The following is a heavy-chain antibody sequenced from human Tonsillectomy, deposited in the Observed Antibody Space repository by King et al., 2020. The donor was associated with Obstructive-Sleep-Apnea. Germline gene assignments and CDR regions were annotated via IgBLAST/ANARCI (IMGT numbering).Heavy chain of an antibody. V-gene: IGHV6-1*01. Sequence: VQLQQSGPGLLKPSQTLSLTCAISGDSVSSDSAAWTWIRQSPSRGLEWLGRTYYRSKWHADYAVSVRSRISINADTSKNQFSLQLNSVTPEDTAVYYCAREALYYYDGSAYSDGLDIWGQGTMVTVSS. CDR3: AREALYYYDGSAYSDGLDI. CDR1: GDSVSSDSAA. CDR2: TYYRSKWHA. J-gene: IGHJ3*02. D-gene: IGHD3-22*01.